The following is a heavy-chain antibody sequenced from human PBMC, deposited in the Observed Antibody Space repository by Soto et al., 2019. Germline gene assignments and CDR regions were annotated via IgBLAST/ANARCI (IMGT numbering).Heavy chain of an antibody. CDR2: IWYDGSNK. D-gene: IGHD6-19*01. CDR1: GFTFSSYG. J-gene: IGHJ3*02. CDR3: ARDSVAVSNDAFDI. Sequence: GGSLRLSCAASGFTFSSYGMHWVRQAPGKGLEWVAVIWYDGSNKYYADSVKGRFTISRDNSKNALYLQMNSLRAEDTAVYYCARDSVAVSNDAFDIWGQGTMVTVSS. V-gene: IGHV3-33*01.